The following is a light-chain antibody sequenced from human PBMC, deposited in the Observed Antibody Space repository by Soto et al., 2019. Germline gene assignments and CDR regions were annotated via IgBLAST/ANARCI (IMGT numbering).Light chain of an antibody. V-gene: IGKV3-15*01. J-gene: IGKJ1*01. CDR2: DSS. Sequence: ETVMTQSPATLSVSPGERATLSCRASQSVSYYLAWYQQKPGQAPRLLIYDSSTRATGRPARFSGSGSGTEFTLTISSLQSEDFAVYYCQQYNNWPRTFGQGTKVEI. CDR1: QSVSYY. CDR3: QQYNNWPRT.